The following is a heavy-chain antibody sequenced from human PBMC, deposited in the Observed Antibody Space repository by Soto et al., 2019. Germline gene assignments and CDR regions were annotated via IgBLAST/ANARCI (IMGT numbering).Heavy chain of an antibody. CDR2: IRSSSSTI. CDR3: VRGRAVGTPGPNCEY. V-gene: IGHV3-48*01. CDR1: GFTFSSYS. D-gene: IGHD6-25*01. Sequence: EVQLVESGGGLVQPGGSLRLSCVVSGFTFSSYSMNWVRQAPGKGLEWVSYIRSSSSTIYYADSVKGRFTISRDHAKNSRYLQMERLRAEDTAMYYCVRGRAVGTPGPNCEYWGHGPLVPVS. J-gene: IGHJ4*01.